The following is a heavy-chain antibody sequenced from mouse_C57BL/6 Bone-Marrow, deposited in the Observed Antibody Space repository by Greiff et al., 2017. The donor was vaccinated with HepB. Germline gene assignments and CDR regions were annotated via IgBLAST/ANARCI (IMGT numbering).Heavy chain of an antibody. CDR1: GFNIKDDY. CDR2: IDPENGDT. V-gene: IGHV14-4*01. D-gene: IGHD2-2*01. J-gene: IGHJ3*01. CDR3: TTEGVVTTGFAY. Sequence: EVQLQQSGAELVRPGASVKLSCTASGFNIKDDYMHWVKQRPEQGLEWIGWIDPENGDTEYASKFQGKATITADTSSNTAYLQLSSLTSEDTAVYYCTTEGVVTTGFAYWGQGTLVTVSA.